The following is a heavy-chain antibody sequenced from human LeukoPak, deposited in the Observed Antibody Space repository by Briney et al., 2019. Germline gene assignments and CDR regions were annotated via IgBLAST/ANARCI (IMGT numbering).Heavy chain of an antibody. Sequence: SETLSLTCTVSGGSISSYYWSWIRQPPGKGLEWIGETNHSGSTNYNPSLKSRVTISVDTSKNQFSLKLSSVTAADTAVYYCARGTPQYYYFDPWGQGTLVTVSS. J-gene: IGHJ5*02. V-gene: IGHV4-34*01. D-gene: IGHD3-10*01. CDR3: ARGTPQYYYFDP. CDR2: TNHSGST. CDR1: GGSISSYY.